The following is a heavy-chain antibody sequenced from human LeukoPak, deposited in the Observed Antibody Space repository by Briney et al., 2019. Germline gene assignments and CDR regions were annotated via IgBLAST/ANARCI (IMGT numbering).Heavy chain of an antibody. J-gene: IGHJ4*02. CDR2: ISWNSGSI. V-gene: IGHV3-9*01. CDR1: GFTFDDYA. Sequence: PGGSLRLSCAASGFTFDDYAMHWVRQAPGKGLEWVSGISWNSGSIGYADSVKGRFTISRDNAKNSLYLQMNSLRAEDTALYYCAKDKYSSGYGPNDYWGQGTLVTVSS. D-gene: IGHD3-22*01. CDR3: AKDKYSSGYGPNDY.